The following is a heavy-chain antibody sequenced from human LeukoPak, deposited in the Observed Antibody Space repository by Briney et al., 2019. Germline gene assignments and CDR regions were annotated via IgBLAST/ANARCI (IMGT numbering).Heavy chain of an antibody. CDR2: IYHSGST. V-gene: IGHV4-4*02. Sequence: SGGSLRLSCAASGFTFSSYGMSWVRQPPGKGLEWIGEIYHSGSTNYNPSLKSRVTISVDKSKNQFSLKLSSVTAADTAVYYCASSAYESSGYGGYYMDVWGKGTTVTVSS. CDR1: GFTFSSYGM. J-gene: IGHJ6*03. CDR3: ASSAYESSGYGGYYMDV. D-gene: IGHD3-22*01.